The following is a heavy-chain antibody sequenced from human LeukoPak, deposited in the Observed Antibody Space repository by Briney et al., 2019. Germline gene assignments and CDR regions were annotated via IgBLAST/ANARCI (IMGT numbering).Heavy chain of an antibody. V-gene: IGHV4-59*12. D-gene: IGHD6-13*01. CDR3: ARDGTGVIDY. CDR2: IYYSGST. CDR1: GGSISSYY. J-gene: IGHJ4*02. Sequence: PSETLSLTCTVSGGSISSYYWSWIRQPPGKGLEWIGYIYYSGSTNYNPSLKSRVTISVDTSKNQFSLKLSSVTAADTAVYYCARDGTGVIDYWGQGTLVTASS.